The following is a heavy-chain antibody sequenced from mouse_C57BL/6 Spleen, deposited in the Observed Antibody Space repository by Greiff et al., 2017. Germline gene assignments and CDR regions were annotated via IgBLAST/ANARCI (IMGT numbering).Heavy chain of an antibody. CDR2: IYPGDGDT. V-gene: IGHV1-80*01. CDR1: GYAFSSYW. D-gene: IGHD4-1*01. Sequence: VQLQQSGAELVKPGASVKISCKASGYAFSSYWMNWVKQRPGKGLEWIGQIYPGDGDTNYNGKFKGKATLTADKSSSTAYMQLSSLTSEDSAVYFCARDPPGTRGYYFDYWGQGTTLTVSS. CDR3: ARDPPGTRGYYFDY. J-gene: IGHJ2*01.